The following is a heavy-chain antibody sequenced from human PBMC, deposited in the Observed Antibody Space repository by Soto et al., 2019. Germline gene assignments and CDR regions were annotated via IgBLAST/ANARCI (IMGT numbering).Heavy chain of an antibody. J-gene: IGHJ2*01. Sequence: DVQLVESGGGLVQPGGSLRLSCAADGFTFSSYEMNWVRQAPGKGLEWVSYISSSGTTIHYEDSVKGRFTIASDNAKNSLYLQMNSLRVEDTAVYHCARDDYGGDSVNWYSDLWGRGTLVTVSS. D-gene: IGHD4-17*01. V-gene: IGHV3-48*03. CDR1: GFTFSSYE. CDR3: ARDDYGGDSVNWYSDL. CDR2: ISSSGTTI.